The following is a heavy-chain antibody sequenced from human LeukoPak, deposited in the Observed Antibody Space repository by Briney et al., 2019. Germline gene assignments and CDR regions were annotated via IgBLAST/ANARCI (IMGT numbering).Heavy chain of an antibody. V-gene: IGHV4-30-4*01. D-gene: IGHD5-24*01. CDR2: IYYSGST. Sequence: PSRTLSLTCTVSGGSISSGDYYWSWIRQPPGKGLEWIGYIYYSGSTYYNPSLKSRVTISVDTSKNQFSLKLSSVTAADTAVYYCARVGMATMNFDYWGQGTLVTVSS. CDR1: GGSISSGDYY. CDR3: ARVGMATMNFDY. J-gene: IGHJ4*02.